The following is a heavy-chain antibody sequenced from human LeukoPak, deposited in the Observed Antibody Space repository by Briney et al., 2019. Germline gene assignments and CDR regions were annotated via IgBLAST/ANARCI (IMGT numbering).Heavy chain of an antibody. CDR2: IYYSGST. CDR1: GGSISSGDYY. Sequence: SETLSLTCTVSGGSISSGDYYWSWIRQPPGKGLEWIGYIYYSGSTYYNPSLKSRVTISVDTSKNQFSLKLSSVTAADTAVYYCARDSKWGYCSGGSCYSEPGYYYYYGMDVWGQGTTVAVSS. CDR3: ARDSKWGYCSGGSCYSEPGYYYYYGMDV. J-gene: IGHJ6*02. V-gene: IGHV4-30-4*01. D-gene: IGHD2-15*01.